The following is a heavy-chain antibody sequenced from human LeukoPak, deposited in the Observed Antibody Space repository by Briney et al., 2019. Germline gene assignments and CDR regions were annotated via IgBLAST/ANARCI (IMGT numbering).Heavy chain of an antibody. D-gene: IGHD6-13*01. CDR2: IIDTGST. Sequence: SETLSLTCAVYGGSFSGYYWTWIRQPPGKGLEWIGEIIDTGSTNYNPSLKSRVTISVDTSKNQFSLKLSTVTAADTAVYYCARVLGAAAGYYYMDVWGKGTTVTVSS. V-gene: IGHV4-34*12. J-gene: IGHJ6*03. CDR1: GGSFSGYY. CDR3: ARVLGAAAGYYYMDV.